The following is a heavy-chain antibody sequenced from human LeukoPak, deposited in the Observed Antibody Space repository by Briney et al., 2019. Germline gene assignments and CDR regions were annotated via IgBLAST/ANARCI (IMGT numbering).Heavy chain of an antibody. CDR2: VSSSSYI. V-gene: IGHV3-21*01. CDR3: ARVTAYYYDSSGYFDQ. CDR1: GFTFSSYS. J-gene: IGHJ4*02. D-gene: IGHD3-22*01. Sequence: PGGSLRLSCAASGFTFSSYSMNWVRQAPGKGLEWVSSVSSSSYIYYADSVKGRFTISRDNAKNSLYLQMNSLRAEDTAAYYCARVTAYYYDSSGYFDQWGQGTLVTVSS.